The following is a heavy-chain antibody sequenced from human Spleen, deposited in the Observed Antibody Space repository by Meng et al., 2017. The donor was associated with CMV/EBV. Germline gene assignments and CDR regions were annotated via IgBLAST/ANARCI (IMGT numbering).Heavy chain of an antibody. J-gene: IGHJ6*02. Sequence: GESLKISCEASGFTFSVYGMHWVRQAPGKGLEWVTFVRYDGSKEYYAGSVKGRFTISRDRSKNTLYLQMNSLRPEDTAVYYCAKDRSASNYYGLDVWGQGTTVTVSS. CDR2: VRYDGSKE. V-gene: IGHV3-30*02. CDR1: GFTFSVYG. CDR3: AKDRSASNYYGLDV. D-gene: IGHD2-2*01.